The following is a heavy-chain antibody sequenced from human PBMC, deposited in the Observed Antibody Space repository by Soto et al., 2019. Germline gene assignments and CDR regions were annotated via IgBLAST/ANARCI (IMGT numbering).Heavy chain of an antibody. CDR3: ARRPSFYYDSSGYFDY. V-gene: IGHV4-39*01. CDR1: GGSISSGSYY. CDR2: VYYSGTT. D-gene: IGHD3-22*01. Sequence: QLQLQESGPGLVKPSETLSLTCTVSGGSISSGSYYWGWVRQSPGKGLEWIGSVYYSGTTYYNPSLKSRVTRSVDTSKNQFSLKLNSVTAADTAVYYCARRPSFYYDSSGYFDYWGQGILVTVSS. J-gene: IGHJ4*02.